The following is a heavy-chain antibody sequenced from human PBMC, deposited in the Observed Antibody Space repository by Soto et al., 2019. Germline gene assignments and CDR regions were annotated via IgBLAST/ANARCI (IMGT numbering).Heavy chain of an antibody. J-gene: IGHJ4*02. CDR3: ASSWYLDY. V-gene: IGHV4-59*12. CDR1: DGAISSYY. CDR2: IYYSGSS. D-gene: IGHD2-15*01. Sequence: SETLSLTCTVSDGAISSYYWSWIRQPPGKGLEWIGYIYYSGSSNYNPSLKSRVTISVDTSKNQFSLKLSSVTAADTAVYYCASSWYLDYWGQGTLVTVSS.